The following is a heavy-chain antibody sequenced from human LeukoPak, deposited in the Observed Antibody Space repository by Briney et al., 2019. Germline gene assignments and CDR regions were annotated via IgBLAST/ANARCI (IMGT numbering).Heavy chain of an antibody. Sequence: ASVKVSCKASGYTFTSYDINWVRQATGQGLEWMGWMNPNSGNTGYAQKFQGSVTMTRNTSISTAYMELSSLRSEDTAVYYCAVNQWLAPFDYWGQGTPITVSS. V-gene: IGHV1-8*01. CDR1: GYTFTSYD. CDR2: MNPNSGNT. CDR3: AVNQWLAPFDY. J-gene: IGHJ4*02. D-gene: IGHD6-19*01.